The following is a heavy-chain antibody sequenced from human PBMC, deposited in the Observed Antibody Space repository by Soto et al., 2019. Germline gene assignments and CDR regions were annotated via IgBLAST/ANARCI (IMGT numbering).Heavy chain of an antibody. D-gene: IGHD2-2*01. Sequence: PVGSLRLSCTSSGFTFSSNWMHCVRQSPGKGLVWVSRINPDGSSRNYADSVKGRFTISRDNAESTVYLQMDSLGAEDTAVYYCTRGFTDKYGFFDLWGRGTQVTVSS. CDR2: INPDGSSR. CDR1: GFTFSSNW. CDR3: TRGFTDKYGFFDL. V-gene: IGHV3-74*01. J-gene: IGHJ2*01.